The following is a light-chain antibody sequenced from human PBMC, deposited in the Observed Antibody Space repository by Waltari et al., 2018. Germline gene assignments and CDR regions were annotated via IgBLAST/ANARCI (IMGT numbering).Light chain of an antibody. CDR2: YRSDSEK. CDR1: SGVNVGTYT. Sequence: QAVVTQPTSLSASPGASVSLTCTLRSGVNVGTYTIYWYQQKPGSPPRFLLRYRSDSEKKQGSGVPSRVSGFKDASANRGILLISGLQSEDEADYYCMIWYSSTWVFGGGTRLTVL. CDR3: MIWYSSTWV. V-gene: IGLV5-45*01. J-gene: IGLJ3*02.